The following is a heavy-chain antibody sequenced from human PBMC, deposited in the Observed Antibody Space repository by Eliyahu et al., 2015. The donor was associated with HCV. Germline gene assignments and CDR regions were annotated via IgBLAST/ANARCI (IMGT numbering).Heavy chain of an antibody. D-gene: IGHD3-3*01. CDR3: ARDFTKTSSPDVFSP. Sequence: QVQLQESGPGLVKPSETLSXICXVXGDSVTSGGYSWTWIRQSPGKGLEWIGFVDNRGGPTYSPSLKSRVTISLDMSRNQFSLNLRSVTTADTAVYFCARDFTKTSSPDVFSPWGQGAFVIVSS. CDR1: GDSVTSGGYS. V-gene: IGHV4-61*08. CDR2: VDNRGGP. J-gene: IGHJ3*01.